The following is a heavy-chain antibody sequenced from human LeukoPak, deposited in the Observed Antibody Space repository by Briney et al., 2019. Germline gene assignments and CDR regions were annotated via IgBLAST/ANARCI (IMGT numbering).Heavy chain of an antibody. CDR2: INSDGSST. V-gene: IGHV3-74*01. CDR1: GFTFSSYW. J-gene: IGHJ5*02. Sequence: GGSLRLSRAASGFTFSSYWMHWVRQAPGKGLVWVSRINSDGSSTSYADSVKGRFTISRDNAKNTLYLQMNSLRAEDTAVYYCARGGYGNWFDPWGQGTLVTVSS. CDR3: ARGGYGNWFDP. D-gene: IGHD5-12*01.